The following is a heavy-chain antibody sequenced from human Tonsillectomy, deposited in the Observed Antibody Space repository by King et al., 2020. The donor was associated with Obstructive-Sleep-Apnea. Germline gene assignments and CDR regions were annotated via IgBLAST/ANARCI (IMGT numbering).Heavy chain of an antibody. CDR3: AKAGDGTMRGHFDY. J-gene: IGHJ4*02. CDR2: VDLKSGNI. Sequence: VQLVESGGGLVQPGRSLRLSCAASGFTFDDYAMHLVWQVPWKGLEWVSGVDLKSGNIHSGESVKGRFTISRDNAKNSLYLQMNSLRPEDTALYYCAKAGDGTMRGHFDYWGQGTLVTVSS. CDR1: GFTFDDYA. D-gene: IGHD3-22*01. V-gene: IGHV3-9*01.